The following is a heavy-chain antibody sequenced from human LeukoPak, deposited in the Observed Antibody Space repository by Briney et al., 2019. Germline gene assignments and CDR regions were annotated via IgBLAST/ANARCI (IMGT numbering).Heavy chain of an antibody. CDR2: INPNSGGT. J-gene: IGHJ5*02. CDR1: GYTFTGYY. D-gene: IGHD1-1*01. Sequence: GASVKVSCKASGYTFTGYYMHWVRQAPGQGLEWMGWINPNSGGTNYAQKSQGRVTMTRDTSISTAYMELSRLRSDGTAVYYCARALDRKTTGTPAAPWGQGTLVTVSS. V-gene: IGHV1-2*02. CDR3: ARALDRKTTGTPAAP.